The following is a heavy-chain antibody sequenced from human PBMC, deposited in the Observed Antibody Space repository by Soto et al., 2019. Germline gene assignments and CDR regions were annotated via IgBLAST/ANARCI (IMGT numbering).Heavy chain of an antibody. CDR1: GFTFSDYY. CDR2: ISSSGSTI. D-gene: IGHD6-13*01. V-gene: IGHV3-11*01. CDR3: ARVVEGIAAAGDAFDI. J-gene: IGHJ3*02. Sequence: GGSLRLSCAASGFTFSDYYMSWIRRAPGKGLEWVSYISSSGSTIYYADSVKGRFTISRDNAKNSLYLQMNSLRAEDTAVYYCARVVEGIAAAGDAFDIWGQGTMVTVSS.